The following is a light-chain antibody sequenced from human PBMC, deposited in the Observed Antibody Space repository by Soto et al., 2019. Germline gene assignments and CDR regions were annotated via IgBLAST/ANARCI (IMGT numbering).Light chain of an antibody. CDR3: SSYTSSDTPYV. V-gene: IGLV2-14*01. J-gene: IGLJ1*01. Sequence: QSALTQPASVSGSPGQSITISCTGTSSDVGGYNYVSWYQKHPDKAPKLMIYVVSNRPSGVSNRFSGSKSGNTASLTISGLQAEDEADYCSSYTSSDTPYVFGTGTKLTVL. CDR2: VVS. CDR1: SSDVGGYNY.